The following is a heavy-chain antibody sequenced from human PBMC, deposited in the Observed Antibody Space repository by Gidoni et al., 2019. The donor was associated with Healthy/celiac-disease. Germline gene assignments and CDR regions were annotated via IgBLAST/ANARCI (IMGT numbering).Heavy chain of an antibody. CDR3: AKSSRVRSSWYWFDP. J-gene: IGHJ5*02. D-gene: IGHD6-13*01. CDR1: GFTFSSDA. Sequence: EVQLLESGGGLVQPGGSLRLSCAASGFTFSSDAMSWVRQAPGKGLGLVSAISGSGGSTYSADSVKGRFTISRDNSKNTLYLQMNSLRAEDTAVYYCAKSSRVRSSWYWFDPWGQGTLVTVSS. CDR2: ISGSGGST. V-gene: IGHV3-23*01.